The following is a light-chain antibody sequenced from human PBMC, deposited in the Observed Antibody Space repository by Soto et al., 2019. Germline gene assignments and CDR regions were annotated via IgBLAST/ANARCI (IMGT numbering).Light chain of an antibody. CDR3: QQRSSWPWT. V-gene: IGKV3D-20*02. CDR1: QSVSSSY. CDR2: DVS. Sequence: EIVLTPSPGTLSLSPVERATLSCMASQSVSSSYLAWYQQKPGQAPRLLMYDVSNRATGIPASFSGSGSGTDFTLTITSIEPEDFAVYYCQQRSSWPWTFGQGTRLEI. J-gene: IGKJ5*01.